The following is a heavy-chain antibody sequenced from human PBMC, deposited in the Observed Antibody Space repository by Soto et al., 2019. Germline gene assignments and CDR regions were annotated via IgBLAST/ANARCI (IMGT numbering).Heavy chain of an antibody. J-gene: IGHJ6*02. CDR3: ARGPRGYVYYHGMDV. CDR1: GGSISSYY. CDR2: IDTSGTT. Sequence: LSLTCTVSGGSISSYYCSWIRQAAGKGLEWIGRIDTSGTTNYNPSLRSRVTMSVDASKNQFSLNLSSVTAADTAVYFCARGPRGYVYYHGMDVWGQGTTVTVSS. D-gene: IGHD3-16*01. V-gene: IGHV4-4*07.